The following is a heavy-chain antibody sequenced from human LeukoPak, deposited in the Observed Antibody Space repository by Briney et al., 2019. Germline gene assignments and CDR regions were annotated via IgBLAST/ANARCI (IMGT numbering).Heavy chain of an antibody. D-gene: IGHD6-19*01. V-gene: IGHV3-66*02. Sequence: PGGSLRLSCAASGFTVSSNYMSWVRQAPGKGLEWVSVIYSGGSTYYADSVKGRFTISRDNSKNTLYLQINSLRAEDTAVYYCARDQDSSGWYAGYFQHWGQGTLVTVSS. J-gene: IGHJ1*01. CDR3: ARDQDSSGWYAGYFQH. CDR2: IYSGGST. CDR1: GFTVSSNY.